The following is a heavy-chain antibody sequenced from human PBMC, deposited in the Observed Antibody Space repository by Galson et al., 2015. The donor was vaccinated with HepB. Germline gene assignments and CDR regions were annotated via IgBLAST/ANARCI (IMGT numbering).Heavy chain of an antibody. V-gene: IGHV7-4-1*02. D-gene: IGHD2-21*02. J-gene: IGHJ4*02. CDR2: INNNTGSP. CDR1: GYSFNRYA. Sequence: SVKVSCKASGYSFNRYAINWVRQAPGQGLEWMGWINNNTGSPTYAQGFTGRFVFSLDTSVSTAYLQITSLKDEDSAVYYCARVESGGYYYVDHWGQGTLVTVSP. CDR3: ARVESGGYYYVDH.